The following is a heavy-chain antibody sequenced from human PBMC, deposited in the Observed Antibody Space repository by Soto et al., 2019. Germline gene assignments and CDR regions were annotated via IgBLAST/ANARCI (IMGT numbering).Heavy chain of an antibody. CDR2: ISYDGRNK. J-gene: IGHJ3*01. Sequence: SLRLSCAASGFTFSGYAMHWVRQAPGKGLEWVAVISYDGRNKYYADSVRGRFTISRDNSNNTPYLQMNSLRAEDAAVFYCASAIASFADFDVWGQGTMVTVSS. CDR3: ASAIASFADFDV. CDR1: GFTFSGYA. V-gene: IGHV3-30*19. D-gene: IGHD6-13*01.